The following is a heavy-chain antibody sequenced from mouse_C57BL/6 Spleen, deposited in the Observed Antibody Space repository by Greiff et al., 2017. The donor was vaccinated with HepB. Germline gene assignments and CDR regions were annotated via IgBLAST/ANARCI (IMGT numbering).Heavy chain of an antibody. D-gene: IGHD2-4*01. CDR3: ARNYYDYAYYFDY. J-gene: IGHJ2*01. V-gene: IGHV1-80*01. CDR2: IYPGDGDT. Sequence: QVQLKQSGAELVKPGASVKISCKASGYAFSSYWMNWVKQRPGKGLEWIGQIYPGDGDTNYNGKFKGKATLTADKSSSTAYLQLSSLTSEDSAVYFCARNYYDYAYYFDYWGQGTTLTVSS. CDR1: GYAFSSYW.